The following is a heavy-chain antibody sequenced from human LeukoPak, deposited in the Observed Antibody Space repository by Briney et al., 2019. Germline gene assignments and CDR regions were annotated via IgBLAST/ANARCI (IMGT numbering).Heavy chain of an antibody. CDR3: AKGILYYDSSGDY. CDR1: GFTFDDYA. V-gene: IGHV3-43*02. Sequence: GGSLRLSCAASGFTFDDYAMHWVRQAPGKGLEWVSLISGDGGSTYYADSVKGRFTISRDNSKNSLYLQMNSLRTGDTALYYCAKGILYYDSSGDYWGQGTLVTVSS. J-gene: IGHJ4*02. CDR2: ISGDGGST. D-gene: IGHD3-22*01.